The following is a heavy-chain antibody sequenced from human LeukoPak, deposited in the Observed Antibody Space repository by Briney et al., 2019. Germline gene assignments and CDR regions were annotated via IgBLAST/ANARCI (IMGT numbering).Heavy chain of an antibody. Sequence: SVKVSCKASGGTFSSYAISWVRQAPGQGLEWMGRIIPIFGIANYAQKFQGRVTITADKSTSTAYMELSSLRSEDTAVYYCATSNYTNRKNFYYYYGMDVWGQGTTVTVSS. J-gene: IGHJ6*02. CDR3: ATSNYTNRKNFYYYYGMDV. V-gene: IGHV1-69*04. CDR1: GGTFSSYA. D-gene: IGHD4-11*01. CDR2: IIPIFGIA.